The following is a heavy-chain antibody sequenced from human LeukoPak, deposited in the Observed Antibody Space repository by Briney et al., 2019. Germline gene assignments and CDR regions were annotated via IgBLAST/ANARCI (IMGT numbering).Heavy chain of an antibody. J-gene: IGHJ4*02. CDR1: GSTFSSYA. Sequence: PGGSLRLSCAASGSTFSSYAMSWVRQAPGKGLEWVSGISGSGGSTYYADSVKGRFTISRDNSKNTLYLRMNSLRAEDTAVYYCAKGLLPSSGWSRGFDYWGQGTLVTVSS. CDR3: AKGLLPSSGWSRGFDY. D-gene: IGHD6-19*01. V-gene: IGHV3-23*01. CDR2: ISGSGGST.